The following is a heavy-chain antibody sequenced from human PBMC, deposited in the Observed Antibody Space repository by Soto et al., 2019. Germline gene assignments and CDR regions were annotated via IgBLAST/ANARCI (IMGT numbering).Heavy chain of an antibody. CDR1: GYSFSSYW. CDR2: IYPGDSET. CDR3: ARLDSSGYHLVDY. Sequence: GESLKISCQGSGYSFSSYWIGWVRQMPGKGLEWMGTIYPGDSETTYSPSFQGQATISADKSIRIAHLQWSSLKASDTGMYYCARLDSSGYHLVDYWGQGTLVTVSS. V-gene: IGHV5-51*01. D-gene: IGHD3-22*01. J-gene: IGHJ4*02.